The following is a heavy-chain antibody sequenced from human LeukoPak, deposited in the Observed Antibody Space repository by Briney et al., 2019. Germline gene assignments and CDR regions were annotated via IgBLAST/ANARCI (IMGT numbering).Heavy chain of an antibody. CDR3: ASGIRGDYYYSSGYLDY. V-gene: IGHV4-39*01. CDR2: IYYSGST. J-gene: IGHJ4*02. Sequence: PSETLSLTCTVSGGSISSSSYYWGWIRQPPGKGLEWIGSIYYSGSTYYNPSLKSRVTISVDTSKNQFSLKLSSVTAADTAVYYCASGIRGDYYYSSGYLDYWGQGTLVTVSS. D-gene: IGHD3-22*01. CDR1: GGSISSSSYY.